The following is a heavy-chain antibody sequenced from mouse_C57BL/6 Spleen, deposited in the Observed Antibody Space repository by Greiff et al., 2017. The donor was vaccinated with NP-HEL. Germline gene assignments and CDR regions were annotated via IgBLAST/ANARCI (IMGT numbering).Heavy chain of an antibody. CDR3: ARSGGSSLDY. CDR2: IHPNSGST. J-gene: IGHJ2*01. Sequence: QVQLQQSGAELVKPGASVKLSCKASGYTFTSYWMHWVKQRPGQGLEWIGMIHPNSGSTNYNEKFKSKATLTVDKSSSTAYMQLSSLTSEDSAVYYCARSGGSSLDYWGQGTTLTVSS. V-gene: IGHV1-64*01. CDR1: GYTFTSYW. D-gene: IGHD1-1*01.